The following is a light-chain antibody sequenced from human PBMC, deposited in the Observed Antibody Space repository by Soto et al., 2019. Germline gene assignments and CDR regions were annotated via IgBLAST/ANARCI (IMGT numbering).Light chain of an antibody. CDR2: EVS. V-gene: IGLV2-11*01. Sequence: QSALTQPRSVSGSPGQSVTISCTGTSSDVGDYNYASWYQQHPGKAPKFIIYEVSKRPSGVPDRFSGSKSGNTASLTISGLQAEDEADYYCCSYAGTYTVVFGGGTQLTVL. CDR3: CSYAGTYTVV. J-gene: IGLJ2*01. CDR1: SSDVGDYNY.